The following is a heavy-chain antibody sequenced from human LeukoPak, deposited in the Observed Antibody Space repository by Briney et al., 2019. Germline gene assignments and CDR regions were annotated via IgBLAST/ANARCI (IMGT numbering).Heavy chain of an antibody. CDR3: AKDLGYYDFWSGPDY. CDR1: GFTFSSYA. J-gene: IGHJ4*02. Sequence: PGGSLRLSCAASGFTFSSYAMSWVRQAPGKGLEWLSAISGSGGSTYYADSVKGRFTISRDNSKNTLYLQMNSLRAEDTAVYYCAKDLGYYDFWSGPDYWGQGTLVTVSS. CDR2: ISGSGGST. D-gene: IGHD3-3*01. V-gene: IGHV3-23*01.